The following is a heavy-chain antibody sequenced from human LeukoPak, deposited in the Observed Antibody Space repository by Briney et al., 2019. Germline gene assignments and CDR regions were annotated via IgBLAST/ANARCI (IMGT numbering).Heavy chain of an antibody. V-gene: IGHV4-34*01. Sequence: PSETLSLTCAVYGGSFSGYYWSWIRQPPGKGLEWIGEINHSGSTNYNPSLKSRVTISVDTSKNQFSLKLSSVTAADTAVYYCPRAPSGPFDYWGQGTLVTVSS. CDR2: INHSGST. CDR3: PRAPSGPFDY. CDR1: GGSFSGYY. D-gene: IGHD1-26*01. J-gene: IGHJ4*02.